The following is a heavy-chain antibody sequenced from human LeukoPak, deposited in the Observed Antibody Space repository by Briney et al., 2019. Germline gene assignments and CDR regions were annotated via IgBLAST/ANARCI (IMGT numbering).Heavy chain of an antibody. V-gene: IGHV4-39*01. CDR3: ARPRPDYGGNPSFAGPFDY. Sequence: SETLSLTCTVSGGSISSSSYYWGWIRQPPGKGLEWIGSIYYSGSTYYNPSLKSRVTISVDTSKNQFPLKPRSVTAADTAVYYCARPRPDYGGNPSFAGPFDYWGQGTLVTVSS. D-gene: IGHD4-23*01. J-gene: IGHJ4*02. CDR1: GGSISSSSYY. CDR2: IYYSGST.